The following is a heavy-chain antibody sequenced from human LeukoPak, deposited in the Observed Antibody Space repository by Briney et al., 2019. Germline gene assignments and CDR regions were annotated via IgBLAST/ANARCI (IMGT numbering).Heavy chain of an antibody. CDR3: ARDYYDSSGPHDAFDI. D-gene: IGHD3-22*01. CDR2: INWNGGST. J-gene: IGHJ3*02. V-gene: IGHV3-20*04. Sequence: GGSLRLSCAASGFTFDDYGMSWVRQAPGKGLEWGSGINWNGGSTGYADSVKGRFTISRDNAKNSLYLQMNSLRAEDTALYYCARDYYDSSGPHDAFDIWGQGTMVTVSS. CDR1: GFTFDDYG.